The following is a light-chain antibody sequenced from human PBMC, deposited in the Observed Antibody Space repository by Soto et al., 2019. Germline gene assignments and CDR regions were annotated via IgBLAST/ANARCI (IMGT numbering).Light chain of an antibody. CDR1: SSNIGNNY. Sequence: QTLLTQSPSVSAAPGQKVTISCSGSSSNIGNNYVSWYQQFPGTAPKLLIYDSNRRPSGIPDRFSGSKSGTSATLGITGLQTGDEADYYCATWDSSLSAGIFGGGTKLTVL. CDR3: ATWDSSLSAGI. CDR2: DSN. J-gene: IGLJ2*01. V-gene: IGLV1-51*01.